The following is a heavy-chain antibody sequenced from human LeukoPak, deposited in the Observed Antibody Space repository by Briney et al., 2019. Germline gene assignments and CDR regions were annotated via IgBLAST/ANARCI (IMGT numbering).Heavy chain of an antibody. D-gene: IGHD3-22*01. CDR2: IKKDGSEK. CDR1: GFTFSSYW. Sequence: TGGSLRLSCAASGFTFSSYWMSWVRQAPGKGLEWVANIKKDGSEKYYVDSVKGRFTISRDNAKNSLYLQMNSLRAEDTAVYYCARYYYDSSGYYVLGDYFDYWGQGTLVTVSS. CDR3: ARYYYDSSGYYVLGDYFDY. J-gene: IGHJ4*02. V-gene: IGHV3-7*05.